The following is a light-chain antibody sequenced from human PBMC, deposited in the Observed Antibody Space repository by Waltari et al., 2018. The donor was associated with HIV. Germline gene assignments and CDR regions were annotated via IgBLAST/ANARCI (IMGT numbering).Light chain of an antibody. V-gene: IGKV2D-29*01. CDR1: QSLLHSNGKTY. CDR2: EVS. Sequence: DIVMTQTPLPLSVTPGQPASISCQSSQSLLHSNGKTYLYWYLQKPGQPPQLLVYEVSDRFSGVPDRFSGSGSGTDVTLKISRVESEDVGVYYCMQSLQFPLTFGPGTKVDIK. J-gene: IGKJ3*01. CDR3: MQSLQFPLT.